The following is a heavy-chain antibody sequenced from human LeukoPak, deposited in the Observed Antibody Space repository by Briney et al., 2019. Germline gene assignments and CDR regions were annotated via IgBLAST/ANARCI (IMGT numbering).Heavy chain of an antibody. CDR3: ARAPYGSATNNYYMDV. CDR1: GGSTSSYH. Sequence: SETLSLTCTVSGGSTSSYHWSWIRQPPGKGLEWIGFFYYSGSTNYNPSLKSRVTISIDTSKNQFSLKLSSVTAADTAVYYCARAPYGSATNNYYMDVWGKGTTVTVSS. J-gene: IGHJ6*03. D-gene: IGHD3-10*01. V-gene: IGHV4-59*01. CDR2: FYYSGST.